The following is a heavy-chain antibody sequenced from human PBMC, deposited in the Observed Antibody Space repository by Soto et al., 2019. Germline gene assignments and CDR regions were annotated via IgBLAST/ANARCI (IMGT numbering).Heavy chain of an antibody. J-gene: IGHJ5*02. Sequence: QVQLQEAGPGLVKASQTLSLTCTVSGGSIATNGYYWSWIRQHPGKGLEWIGNIYYSGSTYYNPSLKSRVTISIDTSKNQDSLKLSSATAADSAVYYCATFDCVRGNGFDAWGQGTLVTVAS. D-gene: IGHD2-21*01. CDR3: ATFDCVRGNGFDA. CDR2: IYYSGST. CDR1: GGSIATNGYY. V-gene: IGHV4-31*03.